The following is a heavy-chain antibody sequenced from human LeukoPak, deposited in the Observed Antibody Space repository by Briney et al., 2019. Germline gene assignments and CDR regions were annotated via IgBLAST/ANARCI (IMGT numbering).Heavy chain of an antibody. V-gene: IGHV4-38-2*01. CDR3: ARQRIPRSFDY. J-gene: IGHJ4*02. D-gene: IGHD2/OR15-2a*01. Sequence: SETLSLTCAVSGCSISSGYYWGWIRQPPGKGLEWIGSIYHSGSTYYNPSLKSRVTISVDTSKNQFSLKLSSVTAADTAVYYCARQRIPRSFDYWGQGTLVTVSS. CDR2: IYHSGST. CDR1: GCSISSGYY.